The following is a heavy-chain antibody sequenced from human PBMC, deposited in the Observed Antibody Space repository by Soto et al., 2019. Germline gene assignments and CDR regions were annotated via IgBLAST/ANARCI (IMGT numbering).Heavy chain of an antibody. J-gene: IGHJ5*02. CDR1: GGSISSGGYY. CDR2: IYYSGST. CDR3: ARERVAAAGMARFDP. V-gene: IGHV4-31*03. Sequence: QVQLQESGPGLVKPSQTLSLTCTVSGGSISSGGYYWSWIRQHPGKGLEWIGYIYYSGSTYYNPSLKSRVTISVDTSKNQCSLKLSSVTAADTAVYYCARERVAAAGMARFDPWGQGTLVTVSS. D-gene: IGHD6-13*01.